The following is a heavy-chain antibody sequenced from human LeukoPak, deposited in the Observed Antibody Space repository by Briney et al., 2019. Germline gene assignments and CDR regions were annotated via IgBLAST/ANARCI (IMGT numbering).Heavy chain of an antibody. D-gene: IGHD2-2*01. CDR2: MNPNSGST. Sequence: ASVKVSCKASGGTFSSYAISWVRQATGQGLEWMGWMNPNSGSTGYAQKFQGRVTMTRNTSISTAYMELSSLRSEDTAVYYCARGLPRVVPAALPLNYYYYGMDVWGQGTTVTVSS. J-gene: IGHJ6*02. V-gene: IGHV1-8*02. CDR1: GGTFSSYA. CDR3: ARGLPRVVPAALPLNYYYYGMDV.